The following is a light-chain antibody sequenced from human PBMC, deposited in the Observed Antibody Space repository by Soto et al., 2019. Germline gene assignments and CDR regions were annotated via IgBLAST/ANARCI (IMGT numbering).Light chain of an antibody. CDR1: SSDVGRYNL. Sequence: QSVLTQPASVSGSPGQSLSISCTGASSDVGRYNLVSWYQQHPGKAPKLIIYEVAKRPSGVSHRFSGSRSGNTASLTISGLQAEDEADYYCCSYAGSDYVFGTGTKLTVL. V-gene: IGLV2-23*02. J-gene: IGLJ1*01. CDR3: CSYAGSDYV. CDR2: EVA.